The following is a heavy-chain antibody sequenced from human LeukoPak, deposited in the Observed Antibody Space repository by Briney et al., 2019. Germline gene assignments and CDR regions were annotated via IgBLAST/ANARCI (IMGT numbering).Heavy chain of an antibody. CDR1: GFSRSTSGMC. Sequence: GPALVKPTQPLTLTCTFSGFSRSTSGMCVSWIRQPPVKALEWLALSDWDDDKYYSTSRKTRLTISKDTSKNQVVLTMTNMDPVDTATYYCARIRSGWHYGMDVWGKGTTVTVSS. V-gene: IGHV2-70*01. CDR2: SDWDDDK. CDR3: ARIRSGWHYGMDV. J-gene: IGHJ6*04. D-gene: IGHD6-19*01.